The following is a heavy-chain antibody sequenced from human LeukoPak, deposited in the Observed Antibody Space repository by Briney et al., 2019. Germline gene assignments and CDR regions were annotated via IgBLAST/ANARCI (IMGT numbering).Heavy chain of an antibody. V-gene: IGHV4-59*01. CDR3: ARESGGYYYDSSGYFDF. J-gene: IGHJ4*02. CDR1: GGSISSYY. CDR2: IYYSGST. D-gene: IGHD3-22*01. Sequence: SETLSLTCTVSGGSISSYYWSWIRQPPGKGLEWIGYIYYSGSTNYNPSLKSRVTISVKTSKNQFSLKLRSVTAADTAVYYCARESGGYYYDSSGYFDFGGQGTLVTVSS.